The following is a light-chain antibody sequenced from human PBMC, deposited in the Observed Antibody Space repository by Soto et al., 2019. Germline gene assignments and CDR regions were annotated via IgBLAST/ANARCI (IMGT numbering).Light chain of an antibody. Sequence: DIQLTQSPSFLSASVGDRVTITCRASQGISSDLAWYQQKPGKAPNLLIYAASTLQSGVPSRFSGSGSGTEFTLTISSLHPEDFATYYCQQLNSYLSFTFGPGTKVDIK. CDR3: QQLNSYLSFT. J-gene: IGKJ3*01. V-gene: IGKV1-9*01. CDR1: QGISSD. CDR2: AAS.